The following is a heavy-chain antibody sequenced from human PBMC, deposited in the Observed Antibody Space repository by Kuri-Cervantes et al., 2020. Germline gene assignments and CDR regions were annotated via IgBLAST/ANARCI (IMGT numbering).Heavy chain of an antibody. CDR1: GFTFSSYW. V-gene: IGHV3-7*01. D-gene: IGHD3-10*01. J-gene: IGHJ4*02. Sequence: GESLKISCAASGFTFSSYWMSWVRQAPGKGLEWVANIKHDGSEKYYVDSVKGRFTISRDNAKNSLYLQMNSLRAEDTAVYYCARVRRNVLLWFGELFFDYWGQGTLVTVSS. CDR2: IKHDGSEK. CDR3: ARVRRNVLLWFGELFFDY.